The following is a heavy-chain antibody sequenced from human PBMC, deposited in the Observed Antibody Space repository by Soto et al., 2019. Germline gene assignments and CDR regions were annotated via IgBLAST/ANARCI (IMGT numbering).Heavy chain of an antibody. Sequence: EVQLLESGGDLIQPGGSLRLSCAASGFTFSNYPMGWVRQAPGKGLEWVSVLSVSGGSTYYADSVKGRFTISRDNSKNTLYLQMSRPRAEDTAVFYCAKVFYDYDLMTAATFDNWGHGTLVTVSS. CDR1: GFTFSNYP. V-gene: IGHV3-23*01. CDR3: AKVFYDYDLMTAATFDN. CDR2: LSVSGGST. J-gene: IGHJ4*01. D-gene: IGHD5-12*01.